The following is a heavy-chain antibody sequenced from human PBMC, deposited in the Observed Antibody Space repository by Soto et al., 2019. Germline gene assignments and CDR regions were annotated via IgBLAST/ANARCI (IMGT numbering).Heavy chain of an antibody. J-gene: IGHJ3*02. V-gene: IGHV3-30-3*01. D-gene: IGHD5-18*01. Sequence: GGSLRLSCVASGSSFSSQAMHWVRQAPGKGLEWVAAISNDGNRQLYADSVKDRFTISRDNSRNTLDLQMNNLRTEDTGVYFCARDIYSYGSVGTPDIWGQGTMVTVSS. CDR1: GSSFSSQA. CDR2: ISNDGNRQ. CDR3: ARDIYSYGSVGTPDI.